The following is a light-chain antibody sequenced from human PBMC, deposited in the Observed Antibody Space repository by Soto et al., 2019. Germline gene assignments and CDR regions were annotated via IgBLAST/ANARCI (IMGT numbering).Light chain of an antibody. CDR2: DAS. J-gene: IGKJ1*01. Sequence: DIQMTQSPSTLSASVGXXXTITCRASQSXXXXXAXYQQKPGKAPKLLIYDASSLESGVPSRFSGSGSGTEFTLTISSLQPDDFATYYCQQYNSYSPWTFGQGTKVEIK. CDR1: QSXXXX. V-gene: IGKV1-5*01. CDR3: QQYNSYSPWT.